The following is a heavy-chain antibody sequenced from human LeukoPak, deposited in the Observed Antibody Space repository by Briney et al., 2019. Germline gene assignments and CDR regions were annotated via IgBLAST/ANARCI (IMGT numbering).Heavy chain of an antibody. V-gene: IGHV3-33*01. CDR2: IWYDGSNK. D-gene: IGHD2-15*01. CDR1: GFTFSSYG. J-gene: IGHJ3*02. Sequence: GRSLRLSCAASGFTFSSYGMHWVRQAPGKGLEWVAVIWYDGSNKYYADSVKGRFTISRDNSKNTLYLQMNSRRAEDTAVYYCARDCSGGSCDAFDIWGQGTMVTVSS. CDR3: ARDCSGGSCDAFDI.